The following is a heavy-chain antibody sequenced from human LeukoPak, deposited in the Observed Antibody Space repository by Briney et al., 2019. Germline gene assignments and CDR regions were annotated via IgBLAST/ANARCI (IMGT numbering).Heavy chain of an antibody. Sequence: RTGGSLRLSCAASGFSFNSYSMNWVRQAPGRGLEWVSYISGSSSAIYYADSVKGRFTISRDNAKNSLYLQVNSLRAEDTAVYYCARDHNWGFDFWGQGTLVAVSS. CDR1: GFSFNSYS. CDR3: ARDHNWGFDF. J-gene: IGHJ4*02. CDR2: ISGSSSAI. D-gene: IGHD7-27*01. V-gene: IGHV3-48*01.